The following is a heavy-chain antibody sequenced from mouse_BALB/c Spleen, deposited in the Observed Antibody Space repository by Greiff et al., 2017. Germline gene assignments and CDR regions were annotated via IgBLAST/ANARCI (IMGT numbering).Heavy chain of an antibody. J-gene: IGHJ2*01. D-gene: IGHD1-2*01. CDR2: ISNLAYSI. CDR1: GFTFSDYG. CDR3: ARDQSAGYRYFDY. Sequence: LVESGGGLVQPGGSRKLSCAASGFTFSDYGMAWVRQAPGEGPEWVAFISNLAYSIYYADTVTGRFTISRENAKNTLYLEMSSLRSEDTAMYYCARDQSAGYRYFDYWGQGTTLTVSS. V-gene: IGHV5-15*02.